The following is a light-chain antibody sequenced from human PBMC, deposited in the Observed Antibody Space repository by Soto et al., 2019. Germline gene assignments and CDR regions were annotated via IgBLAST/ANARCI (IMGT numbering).Light chain of an antibody. CDR2: GAS. CDR3: QQYNNWPFIT. V-gene: IGKV3-15*01. J-gene: IGKJ5*01. Sequence: EIFMTQSPATRSVSPGERATLSCRASQSVRGNLAWYRQKPGQSPRLLIYGASSRATGIPARFSGSGSGTEFTLTISSLQSEDFAVYYCQQYNNWPFITFGQGTRLEIK. CDR1: QSVRGN.